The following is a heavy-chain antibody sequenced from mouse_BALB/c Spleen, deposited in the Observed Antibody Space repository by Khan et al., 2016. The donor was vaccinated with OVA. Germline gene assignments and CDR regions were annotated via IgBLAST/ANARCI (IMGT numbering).Heavy chain of an antibody. CDR2: FDPANGYT. CDR1: GFTINDTY. V-gene: IGHV14-3*02. Sequence: VQLKQSGAELVKPGASVKLSCTASGFTINDTYMHWVKQRPEQDLVWIGGFDPANGYTKYDPNFQGKATITADTSSNTAYLQLSSLTSEDTADYYRARDYWDVVAYWGQGTLVTVSA. J-gene: IGHJ3*01. D-gene: IGHD4-1*01. CDR3: ARDYWDVVAY.